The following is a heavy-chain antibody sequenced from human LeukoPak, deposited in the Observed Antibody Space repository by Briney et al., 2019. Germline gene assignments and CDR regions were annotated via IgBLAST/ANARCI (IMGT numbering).Heavy chain of an antibody. D-gene: IGHD2-2*01. CDR3: SKGGGGGCSSSSCSNLFDY. CDR1: GFTFSSYA. J-gene: IGHJ4*02. CDR2: ISGSGGST. Sequence: GGSLRLSCAASGFTFSSYAMSWVRQAPGKGLEWVSAISGSGGSTYYADSVKGRFTISRDNSENTLFLQMNSLRAEDTAVYYCSKGGGGGCSSSSCSNLFDYWGQGTLVTVSS. V-gene: IGHV3-23*01.